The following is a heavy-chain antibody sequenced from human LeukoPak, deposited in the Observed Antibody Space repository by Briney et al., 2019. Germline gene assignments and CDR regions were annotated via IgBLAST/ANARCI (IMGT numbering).Heavy chain of an antibody. D-gene: IGHD3-16*02. J-gene: IGHJ4*02. CDR3: ARTLVDYVWGSYRYTGFDY. CDR2: IYWDDDK. CDR1: GFSLSTSGVG. Sequence: SGPTLVKPTQTLTLTCTFSGFSLSTSGVGVGWIRQPPGKALEWLALIYWDDDKRCSPSLKSRLTITKDTSKNQVVLTMTNMDPVDTATYYCARTLVDYVWGSYRYTGFDYWGQGTLVTVSS. V-gene: IGHV2-5*02.